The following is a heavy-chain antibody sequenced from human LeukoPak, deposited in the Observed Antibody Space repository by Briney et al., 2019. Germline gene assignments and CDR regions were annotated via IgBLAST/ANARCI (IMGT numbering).Heavy chain of an antibody. J-gene: IGHJ6*02. CDR2: IYYSGST. V-gene: IGHV4-59*08. CDR1: GGSISSYY. D-gene: IGHD3-10*01. Sequence: SETLSLTCTVSGGSISSYYWSWIRQPPGKGLEWVGYIYYSGSTNYYPSLKSRVTISVDTSKNQFSLKLSSVTAADTAVYYCARWFGERFAPPNLYGMDVWGQGTTVTVSS. CDR3: ARWFGERFAPPNLYGMDV.